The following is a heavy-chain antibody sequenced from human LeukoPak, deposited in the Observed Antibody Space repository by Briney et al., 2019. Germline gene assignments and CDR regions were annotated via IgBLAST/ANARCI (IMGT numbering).Heavy chain of an antibody. CDR3: ASVDSSGWYY. V-gene: IGHV4-39*01. J-gene: IGHJ4*02. D-gene: IGHD6-19*01. Sequence: VKPSETLSLTCTVSGGSISSSSYFWDWIRQPPGKGLEWIGSIFHTGITYYNPSLRSRVTMSLDTSKNQFSLKLSSVTAADTAVYYCASVDSSGWYYWGQGTLVTVSS. CDR1: GGSISSSSYF. CDR2: IFHTGIT.